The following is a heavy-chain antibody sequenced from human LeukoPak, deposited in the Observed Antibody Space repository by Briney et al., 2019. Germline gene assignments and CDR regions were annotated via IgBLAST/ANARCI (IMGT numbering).Heavy chain of an antibody. CDR2: TYYRSKWYY. CDR1: GDSVSSNSDA. V-gene: IGHV6-1*01. Sequence: PSQTLSLTCAISGDSVSSNSDAWNWIRQSPSRGLEWLGRTYYRSKWYYDYTVSVKSRITINPDTSKNQFSLQLNSVTPEDTAVYYCARVTAIDAFDIWGQGTMVTVSS. J-gene: IGHJ3*02. CDR3: ARVTAIDAFDI.